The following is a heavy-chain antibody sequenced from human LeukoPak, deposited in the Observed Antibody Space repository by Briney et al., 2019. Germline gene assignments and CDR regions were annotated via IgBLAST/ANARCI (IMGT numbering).Heavy chain of an antibody. CDR2: IRYDGSNK. V-gene: IGHV3-30*02. CDR1: GFTFSSYG. D-gene: IGHD2-2*01. J-gene: IGHJ3*02. Sequence: GGSLRLSCAASGFTFSSYGMHWVRQAPGKGLEWVAFIRYDGSNKYYADSVKGRFTISRDNSKNTLYLQMNSLRAEDTAVYYCAKGPRYCSSTSCYAFDIWGQGTMVPVSS. CDR3: AKGPRYCSSTSCYAFDI.